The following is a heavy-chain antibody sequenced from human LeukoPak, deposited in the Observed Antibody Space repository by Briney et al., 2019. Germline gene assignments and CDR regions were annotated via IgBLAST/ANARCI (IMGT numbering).Heavy chain of an antibody. D-gene: IGHD3/OR15-3a*01. CDR1: GFTFSNFW. J-gene: IGHJ2*01. V-gene: IGHV3-7*01. CDR2: IKEDGSDK. CDR3: TRWTDWYFDL. Sequence: GGSLRLSCAASGFTFSNFWMSWVRQAPGKGLEWVANIKEDGSDKYYVDSVKGRFTISRDSAQKSLYLQMISLRVDDTAVYYCTRWTDWYFDLWGRGTLVTVSS.